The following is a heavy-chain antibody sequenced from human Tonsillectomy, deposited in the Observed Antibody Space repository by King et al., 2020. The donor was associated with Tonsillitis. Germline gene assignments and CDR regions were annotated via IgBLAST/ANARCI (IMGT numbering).Heavy chain of an antibody. CDR3: ARELPIRFLEWLLFELFDY. D-gene: IGHD3-3*01. CDR1: GFTFSSYG. J-gene: IGHJ4*02. Sequence: QVQLVESGGGVVQPGRSLRLSCAASGFTFSSYGMHWVRQAPGKGLEWVAVIWYDGSNKYYADSVKGRFTISRDNSKNTLYLQMNSLRAEDTAVYYCARELPIRFLEWLLFELFDYWGQGTLVTVSS. CDR2: IWYDGSNK. V-gene: IGHV3-33*01.